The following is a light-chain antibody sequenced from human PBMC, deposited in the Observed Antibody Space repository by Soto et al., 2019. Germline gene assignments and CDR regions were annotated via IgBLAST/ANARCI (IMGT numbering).Light chain of an antibody. Sequence: EIVLTQSQATLSVSPGEKATLSCLASQSVSSNLAWYQQKPGQAPRLLIYGASARATGIPARFTGSGSGTEFTLTISSLQSEDFAVYYCQQYNNWPPITFGQGTRLEIK. CDR3: QQYNNWPPIT. V-gene: IGKV3-15*01. J-gene: IGKJ5*01. CDR1: QSVSSN. CDR2: GAS.